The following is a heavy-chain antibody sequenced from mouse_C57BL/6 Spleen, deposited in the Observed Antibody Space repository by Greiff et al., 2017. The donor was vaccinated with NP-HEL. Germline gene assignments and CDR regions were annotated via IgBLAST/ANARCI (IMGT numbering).Heavy chain of an antibody. CDR1: GYTFTTYP. Sequence: QVQLQQSGAELVKPGASVKMSCKASGYTFTTYPLEWMKQNHGKSLEWIGNFHPYNDDTKYNEKFKGKATLTVEKSSSTVYLELSRLTSDDSAVYYCARRSDYDGLYYAMDYWGQGTSVTVSS. CDR3: ARRSDYDGLYYAMDY. J-gene: IGHJ4*01. V-gene: IGHV1-47*01. D-gene: IGHD2-4*01. CDR2: FHPYNDDT.